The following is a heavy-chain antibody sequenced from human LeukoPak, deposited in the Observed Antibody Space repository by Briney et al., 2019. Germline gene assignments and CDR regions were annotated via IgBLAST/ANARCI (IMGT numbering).Heavy chain of an antibody. V-gene: IGHV1-69*04. CDR1: GGTFSSYA. D-gene: IGHD6-19*01. CDR3: ARDPSSGWFDY. CDR2: IIPILGIA. Sequence: SVKVSCKASGGTFSSYAISWVRQAPGQGLEWMGRIIPILGIANYAQKFQGRVTITADKSTSTAYMELSSLRSEDTAVYYCARDPSSGWFDYWGQGTLVTVSS. J-gene: IGHJ4*02.